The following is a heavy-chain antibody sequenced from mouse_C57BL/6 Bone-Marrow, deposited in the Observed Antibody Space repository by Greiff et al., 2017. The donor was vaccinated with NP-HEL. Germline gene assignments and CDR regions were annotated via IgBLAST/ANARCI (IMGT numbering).Heavy chain of an antibody. J-gene: IGHJ4*01. CDR1: GSAFRSYW. CDR2: IYPGDGAP. D-gene: IGHD2-5*01. V-gene: IGHV1-80*01. Sequence: QVKLQQSGAELVKPLASVQLSCPASGSAFRSYWMNWVTQRPGTGLEWMGQIYPGDGAPTYNGKLKGKATLTADKSTSTAYMQRSWRTSEDAAVYFGARGVYSNYERVDYWGQGTSVTVSS. CDR3: ARGVYSNYERVDY.